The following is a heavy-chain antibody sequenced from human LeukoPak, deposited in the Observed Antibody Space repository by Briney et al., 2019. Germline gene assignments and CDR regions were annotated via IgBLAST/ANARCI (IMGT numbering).Heavy chain of an antibody. CDR1: GFTFSTYA. V-gene: IGHV3-23*01. J-gene: IGHJ4*02. D-gene: IGHD2-8*02. Sequence: GGSLGLSCAASGFTFSTYAMSWARQAPGKGLEWVSTITKSGDKTFYVDSVKGRFTVSRDNSKNTVYLQMNSLRAEDTGVYSCAKGAPYCAGGDCYEVYDYWGQGTLVTVSS. CDR2: ITKSGDKT. CDR3: AKGAPYCAGGDCYEVYDY.